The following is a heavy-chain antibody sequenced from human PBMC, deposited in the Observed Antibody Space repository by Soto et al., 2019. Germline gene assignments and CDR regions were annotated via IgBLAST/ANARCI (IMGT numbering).Heavy chain of an antibody. D-gene: IGHD3-16*01. Sequence: ASVKVSCKASGYTFTRSGISWVRQAPGQGLEWMGWISTYNGDTNYAQTFQGRVTMTTDTSTSTVHMEVRSLRSDDTAVYYCAREGYYDNVWGKLSHYGLEKWGQGTSVTVSS. V-gene: IGHV1-18*01. J-gene: IGHJ6*02. CDR3: AREGYYDNVWGKLSHYGLEK. CDR2: ISTYNGDT. CDR1: GYTFTRSG.